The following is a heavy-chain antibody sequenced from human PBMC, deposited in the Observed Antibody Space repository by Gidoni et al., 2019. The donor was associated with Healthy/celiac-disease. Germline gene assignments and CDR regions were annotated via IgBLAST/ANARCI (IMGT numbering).Heavy chain of an antibody. CDR2: IKQDGSEK. CDR3: ARDGVLLWFGELHY. Sequence: ALVQPGGSLRLSCAASVSTFRSYWMSWVRQAPGKGLEWVANIKQDGSEKYYVDSVKGRFTISRDNAKNSLYLQMNSLRAEDTAVYYCARDGVLLWFGELHYWGQGTLVTVSS. J-gene: IGHJ4*02. CDR1: VSTFRSYW. V-gene: IGHV3-7*01. D-gene: IGHD3-10*01.